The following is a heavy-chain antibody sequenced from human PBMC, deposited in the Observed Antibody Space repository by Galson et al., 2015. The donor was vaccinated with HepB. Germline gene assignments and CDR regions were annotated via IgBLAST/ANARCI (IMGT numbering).Heavy chain of an antibody. V-gene: IGHV3-7*01. CDR2: IRQDGGEI. J-gene: IGHJ4*01. CDR3: ASWGGGDDY. Sequence: SLRLSCAASGFTFSNYWLHWVRQAPGKGLEWVANIRQDGGEIYYMESVKGRFTISRDNAKKSLYLQMSNLRVEDTAVYYCASWGGGDDYWGHGTLVTVSS. CDR1: GFTFSNYW. D-gene: IGHD3-16*01.